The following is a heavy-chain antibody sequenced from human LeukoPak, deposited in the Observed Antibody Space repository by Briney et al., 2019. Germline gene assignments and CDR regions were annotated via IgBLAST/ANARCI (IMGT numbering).Heavy chain of an antibody. V-gene: IGHV5-51*01. CDR1: GYTFTSYW. J-gene: IGHJ4*02. D-gene: IGHD5-24*01. Sequence: GESLKISCKGSGYTFTSYWIGRVRQMPGKGLEWMGIIYPGDSDTRYSPSFQGQVTISADKSITTAYLHWGSLTASDTAMYYCARLSDGYNDYWGQGTLVTVSS. CDR2: IYPGDSDT. CDR3: ARLSDGYNDY.